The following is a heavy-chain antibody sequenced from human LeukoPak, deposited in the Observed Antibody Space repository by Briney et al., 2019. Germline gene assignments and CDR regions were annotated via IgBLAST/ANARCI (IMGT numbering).Heavy chain of an antibody. Sequence: GGSLRLSCAASGFTFSSFSMHWVRQAPGKGLESVSAISSNGGSTYYANSVKGRFTISRDNSKNTLYLQMNSLRVEDTALYYCARDMGFGDLMGYWGQGTLVTVSS. CDR2: ISSNGGST. V-gene: IGHV3-64*01. J-gene: IGHJ4*02. CDR1: GFTFSSFS. D-gene: IGHD3-10*01. CDR3: ARDMGFGDLMGY.